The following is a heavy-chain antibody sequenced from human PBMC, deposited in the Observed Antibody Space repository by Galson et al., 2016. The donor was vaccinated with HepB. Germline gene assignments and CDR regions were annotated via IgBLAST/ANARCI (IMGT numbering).Heavy chain of an antibody. D-gene: IGHD2/OR15-2a*01. V-gene: IGHV1-18*01. CDR1: GYTFTTSG. Sequence: SVKVSCKASGYTFTTSGISWVRQAPGQGLEWVGWISTYSGNTKYAQKFLGGLTLTTDSSTTTAYMELRSLRFDDTALYYCARDVQYRFDSWGQGTLVTVSS. CDR2: ISTYSGNT. CDR3: ARDVQYRFDS. J-gene: IGHJ4*02.